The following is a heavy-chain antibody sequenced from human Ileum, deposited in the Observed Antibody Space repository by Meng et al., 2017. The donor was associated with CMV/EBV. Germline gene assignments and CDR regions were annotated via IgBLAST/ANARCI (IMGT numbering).Heavy chain of an antibody. D-gene: IGHD6-13*01. CDR1: GGSFSVYR. Sequence: VQLQQWGGGLLKPSEPLSLTCAVYGGSFSVYRWSWIRQPPGKGLQWIGEINDNGDTNYDPSLNSRVTISVDTSKKQFSLRLTSVTAADTAMYYCARGDIAASLEFWDQGTLVTVSS. V-gene: IGHV4-34*01. J-gene: IGHJ4*02. CDR3: ARGDIAASLEF. CDR2: INDNGDT.